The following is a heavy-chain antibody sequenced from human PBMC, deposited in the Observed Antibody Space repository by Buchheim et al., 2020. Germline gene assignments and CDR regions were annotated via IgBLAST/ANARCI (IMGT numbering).Heavy chain of an antibody. J-gene: IGHJ4*02. CDR3: ARWRRGTHTMSRHRWVLDY. V-gene: IGHV4-31*03. Sequence: QVQLQESGPGLVKPSQTLSLTCTVSGGSISSGGYYWSWIRQHPGKGLEWIGYIYYSGSTYSNPSLKSRVTLSVDTSKHQFSRKLSSVTAADTAVYYCARWRRGTHTMSRHRWVLDYWGQGTL. D-gene: IGHD3-16*02. CDR1: GGSISSGGYY. CDR2: IYYSGST.